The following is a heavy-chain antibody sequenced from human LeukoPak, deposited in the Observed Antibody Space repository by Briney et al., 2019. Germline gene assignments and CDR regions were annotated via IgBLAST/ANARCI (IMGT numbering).Heavy chain of an antibody. V-gene: IGHV1-2*02. CDR2: INPNSGGT. Sequence: ASVKVSCKASGYTFTGYYMHWVRQAPGQGLEWMGWINPNSGGTNYAQKFQGRVTMTRDTSISTAYMELSRLRSDDTAVYYCAREGIVGTGGAFDIWGQGTIVIVSS. J-gene: IGHJ3*02. D-gene: IGHD1-26*01. CDR1: GYTFTGYY. CDR3: AREGIVGTGGAFDI.